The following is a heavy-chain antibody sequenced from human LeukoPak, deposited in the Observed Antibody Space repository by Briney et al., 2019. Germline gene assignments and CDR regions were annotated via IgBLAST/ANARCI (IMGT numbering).Heavy chain of an antibody. Sequence: PSETLSLTCTVSGGSISSYYWSWIRQPPGKGLEWIGYIYYSGSTNYNPSLKSRVTISVDTSKNQFSLKLSSVTAADTAVYYCAGGGTVGVTFIWGQGTLVTVSS. J-gene: IGHJ4*02. CDR1: GGSISSYY. CDR3: AGGGTVGVTFI. CDR2: IYYSGST. V-gene: IGHV4-59*01. D-gene: IGHD1-26*01.